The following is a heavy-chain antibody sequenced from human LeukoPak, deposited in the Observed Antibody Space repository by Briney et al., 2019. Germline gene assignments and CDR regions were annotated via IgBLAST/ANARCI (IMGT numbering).Heavy chain of an antibody. CDR1: GYTFTTFG. Sequence: ASVKVSCKASGYTFTTFGITWVRQAPGQGLEWMGWISTYNGNTNYAQNLQGRVTMTTDTSTSTAYMELRSLTSDDTAVYYCAREGADCSDGNCYWGQGTLVTVSS. CDR2: ISTYNGNT. D-gene: IGHD2-15*01. V-gene: IGHV1-18*01. J-gene: IGHJ4*02. CDR3: AREGADCSDGNCY.